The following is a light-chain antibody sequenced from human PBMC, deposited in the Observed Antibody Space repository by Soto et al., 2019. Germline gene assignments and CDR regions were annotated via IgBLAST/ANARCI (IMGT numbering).Light chain of an antibody. Sequence: EIVMTQSPATLSVSPGERATLSCRASQSVSSDLAWYQQKPGQAPRLLIHGAFIRATGVPARFSGSGSGTEFTLTITSLQSEDSAVYFCQQYNNWRTFGQGTKVDIK. CDR3: QQYNNWRT. V-gene: IGKV3-15*01. J-gene: IGKJ1*01. CDR1: QSVSSD. CDR2: GAF.